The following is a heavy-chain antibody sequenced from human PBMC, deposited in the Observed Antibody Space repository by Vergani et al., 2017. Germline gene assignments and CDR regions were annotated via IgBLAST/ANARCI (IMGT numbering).Heavy chain of an antibody. J-gene: IGHJ6*02. V-gene: IGHV3-49*05. CDR3: TREQWLGYYYYGMDV. Sequence: EVQLVESGGGLVRPGRSLRLSCTASGFTFGDYAMSWFRQAPGKGLEWVGFIRSKAYGGTTEYAASVKGRFTISRDDSKSIAYLQMNSLKTEDTAVYYCTREQWLGYYYYGMDVWGQGTTVTVSS. CDR2: IRSKAYGGTT. CDR1: GFTFGDYA. D-gene: IGHD6-19*01.